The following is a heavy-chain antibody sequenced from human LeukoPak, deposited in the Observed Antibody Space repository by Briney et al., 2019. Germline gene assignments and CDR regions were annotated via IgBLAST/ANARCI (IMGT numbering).Heavy chain of an antibody. Sequence: ASVKVSCKASGYTFTSYGISWVRQAPGQGLEWMGWISAYNGNTNYAQKLQGRVTMTTDTSTSTAYMELRSLRSDGTAVYYCARVSPYNYYDRARSWFDPWGQGTLVTVSS. CDR3: ARVSPYNYYDRARSWFDP. CDR1: GYTFTSYG. CDR2: ISAYNGNT. J-gene: IGHJ5*02. D-gene: IGHD3-22*01. V-gene: IGHV1-18*01.